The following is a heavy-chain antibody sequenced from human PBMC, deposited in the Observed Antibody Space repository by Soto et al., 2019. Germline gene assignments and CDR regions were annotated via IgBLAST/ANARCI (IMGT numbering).Heavy chain of an antibody. CDR1: GGTFSSYA. D-gene: IGHD2-2*01. V-gene: IGHV1-69*13. Sequence: GASVKVSCKASGGTFSSYAISWVRQAPGQGLEWMGGIIPIFGTANYAQKFQGRVTITADESTSTAYMELSSLRSEDTAVYYCARPTDKDIVVVPAAIPYYYYYGMDVWGQGTTVTVS. CDR2: IIPIFGTA. CDR3: ARPTDKDIVVVPAAIPYYYYYGMDV. J-gene: IGHJ6*02.